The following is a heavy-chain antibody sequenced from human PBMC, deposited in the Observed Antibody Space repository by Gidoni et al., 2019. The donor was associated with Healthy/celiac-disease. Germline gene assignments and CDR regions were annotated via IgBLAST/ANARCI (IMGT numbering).Heavy chain of an antibody. D-gene: IGHD6-6*01. V-gene: IGHV3-23*01. CDR3: AKSAARYFQH. Sequence: EVQLLESGGGLVQPGGSLRLSWAAAGFPFSSYAMSWVRQAPGKGLVWVSAISGSGGSTYYADSVKGRFTISRDNSKNTLYLQMNSLRAEDTAVYYCAKSAARYFQHWGQGTLVTVSS. CDR2: ISGSGGST. J-gene: IGHJ1*01. CDR1: GFPFSSYA.